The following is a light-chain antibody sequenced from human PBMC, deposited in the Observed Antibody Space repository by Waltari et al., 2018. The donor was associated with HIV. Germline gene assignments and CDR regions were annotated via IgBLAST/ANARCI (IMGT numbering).Light chain of an antibody. CDR1: ESVRSK. Sequence: EIVMTQSPVTLSVSPGERATLSCRASESVRSKLAWYQQKAGQAPRLLIYDASTRASGIPARFSGSGSGTEFTLTISSLQSEDFAVYYCQQYFSTPPVTFGGGTKVEIK. V-gene: IGKV3-15*01. CDR2: DAS. J-gene: IGKJ4*01. CDR3: QQYFSTPPVT.